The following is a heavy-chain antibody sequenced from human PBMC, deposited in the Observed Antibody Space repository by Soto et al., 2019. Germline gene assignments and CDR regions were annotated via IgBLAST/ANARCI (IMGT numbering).Heavy chain of an antibody. CDR1: GGSFSGYY. Sequence: QVQLQQWGAGLLKPSETLSLTCAVYGGSFSGYYWSWIRQPPGKGLEWIGEINHSGSTNYNPSLKSRVTISVDTSKNQFSLKLSSVTAADTAVYYCARGPNIAAAGLDYWGHGTLVTVSS. J-gene: IGHJ4*01. CDR3: ARGPNIAAAGLDY. D-gene: IGHD6-13*01. V-gene: IGHV4-34*01. CDR2: INHSGST.